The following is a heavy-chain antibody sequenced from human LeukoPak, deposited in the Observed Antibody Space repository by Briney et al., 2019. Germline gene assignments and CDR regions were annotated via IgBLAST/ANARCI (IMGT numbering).Heavy chain of an antibody. D-gene: IGHD5-24*01. Sequence: GGSLRLSCAASGFTFSSYAMSWVRQAPGKGLDWVSAISGSGGSTYYADSVKGRFTISRDNSKNTLYLQMNSLRAEDTAVYYCAKDRGSDGYNYLYFDYWGQGTLVTVSS. CDR3: AKDRGSDGYNYLYFDY. CDR1: GFTFSSYA. J-gene: IGHJ4*02. CDR2: ISGSGGST. V-gene: IGHV3-23*01.